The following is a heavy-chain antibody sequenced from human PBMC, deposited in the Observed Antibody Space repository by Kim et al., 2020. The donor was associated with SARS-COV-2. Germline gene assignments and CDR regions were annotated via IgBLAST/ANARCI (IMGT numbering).Heavy chain of an antibody. J-gene: IGHJ2*01. CDR2: IYYSGST. Sequence: SETLSLTCTVSGGSISSYYWSWIRQPPGKGLEWVGYIYYSGSTNYNPSLMSRVTISVDTSTNKFSLTLSSVTAADTAVYYCAREHREWLDYTANCAFDL. D-gene: IGHD3-3*01. CDR3: AREHREWLDYTANCAFDL. V-gene: IGHV4-59*01. CDR1: GGSISSYY.